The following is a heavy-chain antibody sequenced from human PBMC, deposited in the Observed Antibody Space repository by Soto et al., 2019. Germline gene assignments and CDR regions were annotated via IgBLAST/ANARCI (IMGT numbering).Heavy chain of an antibody. J-gene: IGHJ4*02. CDR2: IHYSGST. CDR1: GDSISISSYY. D-gene: IGHD2-15*01. Sequence: QLQLQESGPGLVKPSETLSLTCSVSGDSISISSYYWGWVRQPPGKGLEWIGSIHYSGSTHYNPSLQSRVTISGDASKKQFSLKLGSVTAADTAMYDCASTKDETLYFDYWGQGNLVTVSS. CDR3: ASTKDETLYFDY. V-gene: IGHV4-39*01.